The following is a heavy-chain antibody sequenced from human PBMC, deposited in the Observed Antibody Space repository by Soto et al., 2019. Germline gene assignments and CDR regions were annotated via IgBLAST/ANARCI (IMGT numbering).Heavy chain of an antibody. CDR3: ARRLRSSRTNYYYYGMDV. CDR2: IIPIFGTA. CDR1: GGTFSSYA. D-gene: IGHD6-6*01. Sequence: SVKVSCKAPGGTFSSYAISWVRQAPGQGLEWMGGIIPIFGTANYAQKFQGRVTITADESTSTAYMELSSLRSEDTAVYYCARRLRSSRTNYYYYGMDVWGQGTTVTVS. V-gene: IGHV1-69*13. J-gene: IGHJ6*02.